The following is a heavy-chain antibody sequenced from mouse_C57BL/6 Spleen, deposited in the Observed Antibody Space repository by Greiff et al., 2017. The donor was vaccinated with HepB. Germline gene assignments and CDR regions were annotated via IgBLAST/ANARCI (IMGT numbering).Heavy chain of an antibody. D-gene: IGHD2-4*01. V-gene: IGHV1-59*01. J-gene: IGHJ4*01. CDR3: ARAGDYDDYAMDY. CDR2: IDPSDSYT. Sequence: QVQLQQPGAELVRPGTSVKLSCKASGYTFTSYWMHWVKQRPGQGLEWIGVIDPSDSYTNYNQKFKGKATLTVDTSSSTAYMQLSSLTSEDSAVYYCARAGDYDDYAMDYWGQGTSVTVSS. CDR1: GYTFTSYW.